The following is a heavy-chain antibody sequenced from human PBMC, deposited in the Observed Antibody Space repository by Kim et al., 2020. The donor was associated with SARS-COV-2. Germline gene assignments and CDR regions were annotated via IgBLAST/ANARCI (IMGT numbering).Heavy chain of an antibody. D-gene: IGHD1-20*01. CDR3: ARHEGPYKVRPFGY. J-gene: IGHJ4*02. V-gene: IGHV4-39*01. Sequence: NPSLKSRVTISVDTSKNQFSLTVNSVTAADTAVYYCARHEGPYKVRPFGYWGQGTLVTVSS.